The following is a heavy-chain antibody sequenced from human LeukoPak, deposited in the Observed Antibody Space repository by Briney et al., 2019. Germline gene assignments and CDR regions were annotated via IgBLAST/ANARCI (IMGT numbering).Heavy chain of an antibody. D-gene: IGHD3-10*01. CDR1: GGSISSSSYY. J-gene: IGHJ4*02. CDR3: ARGLVLRWFGEYLNY. Sequence: PSETLSLTCTVSGGSISSSSYYWGRIRQPLGKGLEWIGSIYYSGSTYYNPSLKSRVTISVDTSKNQFSLKLSSVTAADTAVYYCARGLVLRWFGEYLNYWGQGTLVTVSS. CDR2: IYYSGST. V-gene: IGHV4-39*07.